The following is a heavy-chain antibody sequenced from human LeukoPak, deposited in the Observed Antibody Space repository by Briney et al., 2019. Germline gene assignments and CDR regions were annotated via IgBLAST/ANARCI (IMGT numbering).Heavy chain of an antibody. D-gene: IGHD6-13*01. CDR3: ARSIAAAGPEGY. Sequence: ASVKVSCKASGYTFTCYDINWVRQATGQGLEWMGWMNPNSGNTGYAQKFQGRVTMTRNTSISTAYMELSSLRSEDTAVYYCARSIAAAGPEGYWGQGTLVTVSS. V-gene: IGHV1-8*01. CDR1: GYTFTCYD. J-gene: IGHJ4*02. CDR2: MNPNSGNT.